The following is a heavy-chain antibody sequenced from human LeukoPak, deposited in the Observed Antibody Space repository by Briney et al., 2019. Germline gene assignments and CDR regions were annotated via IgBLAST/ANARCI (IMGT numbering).Heavy chain of an antibody. D-gene: IGHD4-17*01. J-gene: IGHJ5*02. CDR1: GFSFSNYW. CDR3: ARDPLSPDYGDLDP. V-gene: IGHV3-7*01. CDR2: IKQDGSAK. Sequence: GGSLKLSCAASGFSFSNYWMSWVRQAPGKGLEWVANIKQDGSAKYYVDSVNGRFTISRDNAKKSVYLQIKSLRVEDTAVYYCARDPLSPDYGDLDPWGQGTLVTVSS.